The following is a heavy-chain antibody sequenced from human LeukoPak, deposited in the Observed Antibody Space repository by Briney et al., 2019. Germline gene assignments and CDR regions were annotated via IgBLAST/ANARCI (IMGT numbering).Heavy chain of an antibody. CDR1: GYTFTSYD. J-gene: IGHJ5*02. CDR3: ALQREGLRAPGGWFDP. Sequence: ASVKVSCKASGYTFTSYDINWVRQATGQGLEWMGWMNPNSGNTGYAQKFQGRVTMTRNTSISTAYMELSSLRSEDTAVYYCALQREGLRAPGGWFDPWGQGTLVTVSS. V-gene: IGHV1-8*01. CDR2: MNPNSGNT. D-gene: IGHD4-17*01.